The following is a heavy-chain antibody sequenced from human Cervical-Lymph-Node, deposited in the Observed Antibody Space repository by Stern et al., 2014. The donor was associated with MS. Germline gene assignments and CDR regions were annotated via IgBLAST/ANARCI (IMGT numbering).Heavy chain of an antibody. J-gene: IGHJ4*02. CDR1: GFSLSTSGVG. CDR2: IYWDDSK. D-gene: IGHD2-2*01. CDR3: ATHAPGVVPAALDY. V-gene: IGHV2-5*02. Sequence: QVTLRESGPTLVKPTQTLTLTCTFSGFSLSTSGVGVGGIRHPPGKALEWLAFIYWDDSKRYSPSLKNRLTITKDTSKNQVVLTMNNMDPVDTATFYCATHAPGVVPAALDYWGQGTLVTVS.